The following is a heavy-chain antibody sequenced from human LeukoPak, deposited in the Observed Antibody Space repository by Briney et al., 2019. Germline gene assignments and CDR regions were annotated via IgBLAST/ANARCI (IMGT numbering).Heavy chain of an antibody. D-gene: IGHD6-13*01. J-gene: IGHJ4*02. CDR2: IIKICGNK. Sequence: GGSLKLSCAASGFTFDKHDMYWVRQVPGQGLEWICRIIKICGNKNYAHYVKGRVSISRDNTKNSVSMELNSLRSEDTASYFCAKRAAAPNNFDYWGQGALVTVSS. V-gene: IGHV3-43*02. CDR1: GFTFDKHD. CDR3: AKRAAAPNNFDY.